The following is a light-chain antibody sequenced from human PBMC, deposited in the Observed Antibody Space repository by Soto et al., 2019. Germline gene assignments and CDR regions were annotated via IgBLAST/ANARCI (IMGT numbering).Light chain of an antibody. CDR2: GAS. V-gene: IGKV3-20*01. CDR1: QSVSSSY. J-gene: IGKJ4*01. Sequence: EIVLTQSPGTLSLSPGERATLSCRASQSVSSSYLAWYQQKPGQAPRLLIYGASSRATGIPDRFSGSGSGTDXXLXISXXEPEDFAVYYCQQYGSSPLTFGGGTKVEIK. CDR3: QQYGSSPLT.